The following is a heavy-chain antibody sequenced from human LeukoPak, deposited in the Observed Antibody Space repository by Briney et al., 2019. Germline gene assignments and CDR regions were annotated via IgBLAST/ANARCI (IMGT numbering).Heavy chain of an antibody. CDR1: GFTFTSYA. J-gene: IGHJ4*02. Sequence: GGSLRLSCAASGFTFTSYAMSWVRQAPGKGLEWVSAISTSGGSTYSADSVKGRFTISRDNSKNTLNLQMNSLRAEDTAVYYCADPGVGFWGQGTLVTVSS. CDR2: ISTSGGST. CDR3: ADPGVGF. V-gene: IGHV3-23*01. D-gene: IGHD2-8*01.